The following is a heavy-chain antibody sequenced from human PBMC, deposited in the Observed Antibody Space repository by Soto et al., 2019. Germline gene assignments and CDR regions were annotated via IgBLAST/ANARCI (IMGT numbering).Heavy chain of an antibody. D-gene: IGHD6-25*01. CDR1: GYTFVNYY. CDR3: ARNAASGLDY. V-gene: IGHV1-46*01. CDR2: INPTVGST. J-gene: IGHJ4*02. Sequence: QVQLVQSEAEVEKPGASVKLSCKASGYTFVNYYVHWVRQAPGQGLEWMGFINPTVGSTSYAQKFQGRLTMTRDTSTSTVYMEVSSLRSEDTALYYCARNAASGLDYRGQGTLVTVSS.